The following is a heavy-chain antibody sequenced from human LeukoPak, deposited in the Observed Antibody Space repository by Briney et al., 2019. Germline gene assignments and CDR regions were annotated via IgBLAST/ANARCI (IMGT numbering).Heavy chain of an antibody. V-gene: IGHV1-69*05. CDR3: ARDAGWFDP. J-gene: IGHJ5*02. CDR2: IIPIFGTA. Sequence: ASVKVSCKASGGTFSSYAISWVRQAPGQGLEWMGGIIPIFGTANYAQKLQGRVTMTTDTSTSTAYMELRSLRSDDTAVYYCARDAGWFDPWGQGTLVTVSS. CDR1: GGTFSSYA.